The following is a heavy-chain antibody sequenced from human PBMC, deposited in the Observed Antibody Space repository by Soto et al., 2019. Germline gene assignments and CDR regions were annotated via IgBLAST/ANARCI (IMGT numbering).Heavy chain of an antibody. CDR3: ARAYSGYSNWFDP. CDR1: GGSISSYY. J-gene: IGHJ5*02. D-gene: IGHD3-22*01. Sequence: ETLSLTCTVSGGSISSYYWSWIRQPPGKGLEWIGYLYFSGITKYNPSLKSRVTISVDTSKNQFSLKLSSVTAADTAVYYCARAYSGYSNWFDPWGQGTLVTVSS. CDR2: LYFSGIT. V-gene: IGHV4-59*01.